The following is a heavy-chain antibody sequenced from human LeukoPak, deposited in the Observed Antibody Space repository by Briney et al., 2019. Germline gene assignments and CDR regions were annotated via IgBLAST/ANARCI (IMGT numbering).Heavy chain of an antibody. J-gene: IGHJ4*02. V-gene: IGHV1-46*01. CDR2: INPSGGST. CDR1: GYTFTSYY. CDR3: ARDRGSYYDSSGTRRLSVVFY. D-gene: IGHD3-22*01. Sequence: ASVKVSCKASGYTFTSYYMHWVRQAPGQGLEWMGIINPSGGSTSYAQKFQGRVTMTRDTSTSTVYMELSSPRSEDTAVYYCARDRGSYYDSSGTRRLSVVFYWGQGTLVTVSS.